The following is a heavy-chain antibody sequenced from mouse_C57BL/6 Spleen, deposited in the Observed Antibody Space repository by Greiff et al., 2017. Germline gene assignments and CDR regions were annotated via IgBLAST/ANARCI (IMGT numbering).Heavy chain of an antibody. CDR2: ISYDGSN. Sequence: EVKLVESGPGLVKPSQSLSLTCSVTGYSITSGYYWNWIRQFPGNKLEWMGYISYDGSNNYNPSLKNRISITRDTSKNQLFLKLNSVTTEDTATYYCARSFSDVWGTGTTVTVSS. CDR3: ARSFSDV. V-gene: IGHV3-6*01. J-gene: IGHJ1*03. CDR1: GYSITSGYY.